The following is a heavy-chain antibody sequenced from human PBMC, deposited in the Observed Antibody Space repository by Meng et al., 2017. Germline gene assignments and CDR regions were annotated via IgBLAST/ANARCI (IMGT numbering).Heavy chain of an antibody. J-gene: IGHJ4*02. CDR3: ARDGGNYDFDY. Sequence: QGRLGQFGVRGKKPGASVKCSCRASGYTFIDAYVHWVRQAPGQGLEWMGRIIPSSGDANSAQKFLGRVTLTWDTSISTAYMELSSLRSDDTAIYYCARDGGNYDFDYWGQGTLVTVSS. CDR1: GYTFIDAY. D-gene: IGHD1-7*01. CDR2: IIPSSGDA. V-gene: IGHV1-2*06.